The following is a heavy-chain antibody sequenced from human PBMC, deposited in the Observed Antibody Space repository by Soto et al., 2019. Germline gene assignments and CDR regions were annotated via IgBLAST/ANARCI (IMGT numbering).Heavy chain of an antibody. CDR3: AKGQHCSTTSCYFYYYGMDV. CDR1: GFTFTTYA. D-gene: IGHD2-2*01. V-gene: IGHV3-30*18. CDR2: ISYDGSYK. Sequence: QVQLVESGGGVVQPGRSLRLSCAASGFTFTTYAMHWVRQAPGKGLEWVAVISYDGSYKYYGDSVKGRFTISRDNSKNTXYXXMNSLRPEDTAVYYCAKGQHCSTTSCYFYYYGMDVWGQGTTVTVSS. J-gene: IGHJ6*02.